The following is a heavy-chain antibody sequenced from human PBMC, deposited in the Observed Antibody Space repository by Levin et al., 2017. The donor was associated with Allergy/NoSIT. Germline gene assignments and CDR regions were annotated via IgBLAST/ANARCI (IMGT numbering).Heavy chain of an antibody. CDR2: ISSDGFNK. CDR3: ARDEDVVGHFDY. J-gene: IGHJ4*02. V-gene: IGHV3-30-3*01. D-gene: IGHD2-15*01. Sequence: GGSLRLSCAASGFTFNTYAMHWVRQAPGKGLEWVAIISSDGFNKYYADSVKGRFTISRDNSRNTLYLQMNSLRTEDTAVYYCARDEDVVGHFDYWGQGTLVTVSS. CDR1: GFTFNTYA.